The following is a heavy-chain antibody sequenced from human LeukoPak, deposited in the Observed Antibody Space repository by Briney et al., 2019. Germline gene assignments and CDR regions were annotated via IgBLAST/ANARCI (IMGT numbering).Heavy chain of an antibody. Sequence: SETLSLTCTVSGGSISSGDYYWRWIRQPPGKGLEWIGYIYYSGSTYYHPSLKRRVTISVDTSKNQFSLKLSSVTAADTAVYYCARDGRYYYYGMDVWGQGTTVTVSS. CDR3: ARDGRYYYYGMDV. J-gene: IGHJ6*02. CDR2: IYYSGST. V-gene: IGHV4-30-4*01. CDR1: GGSISSGDYY.